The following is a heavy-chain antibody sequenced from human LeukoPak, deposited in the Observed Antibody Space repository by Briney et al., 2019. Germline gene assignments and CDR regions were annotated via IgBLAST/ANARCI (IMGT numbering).Heavy chain of an antibody. CDR2: ISWNSGSI. CDR1: GFTFDDYA. D-gene: IGHD3-22*01. Sequence: PGRSLRLSCAASGFTFDDYAMHWVRQAPGKGLEWVSGISWNSGSIGYADSVKGRFTISRDNAKNSLYLQMNSLRAEDTAVYYCARVLGYYDSSGTLDYWGQGTLVTVSS. V-gene: IGHV3-9*01. CDR3: ARVLGYYDSSGTLDY. J-gene: IGHJ4*02.